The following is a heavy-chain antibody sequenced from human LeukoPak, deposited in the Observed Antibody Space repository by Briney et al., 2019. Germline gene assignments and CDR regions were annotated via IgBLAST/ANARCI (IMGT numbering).Heavy chain of an antibody. V-gene: IGHV4-59*01. Sequence: PSETLSLTCTVSGGSISSYYWSWARQPPGKGLEWIGCIYYIGSTNYIPSLKSRVTISVDSSKNQFSLKLSSVTAADTAVYYCARSPGGGFDIWGQGTMVTVSS. J-gene: IGHJ3*02. CDR1: GGSISSYY. CDR2: IYYIGST. D-gene: IGHD2-15*01. CDR3: ARSPGGGFDI.